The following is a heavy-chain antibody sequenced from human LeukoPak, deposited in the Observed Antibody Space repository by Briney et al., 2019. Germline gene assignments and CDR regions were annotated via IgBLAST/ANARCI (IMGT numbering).Heavy chain of an antibody. V-gene: IGHV3-48*01. CDR3: ARDHGQWLVGSRGAFDI. CDR2: ISSSSSTI. D-gene: IGHD6-19*01. Sequence: SGGSLRLSCAASGFAFSSYEMNWVRQAPGKGLEWVSYISSSSSTIYYADSVKGRFTISRDNAKNSLYLQMNSLRAEDTAVYYCARDHGQWLVGSRGAFDIWGQGTMVTVSS. J-gene: IGHJ3*02. CDR1: GFAFSSYE.